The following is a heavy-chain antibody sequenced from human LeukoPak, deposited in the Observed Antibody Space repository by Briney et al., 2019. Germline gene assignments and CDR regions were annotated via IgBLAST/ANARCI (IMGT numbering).Heavy chain of an antibody. J-gene: IGHJ4*02. CDR2: IIPIFGTA. CDR3: ARESQLEGWD. V-gene: IGHV1-69*13. D-gene: IGHD2-2*01. Sequence: ASVKVSXKASGGTFSSYAISWVRQAPGQGLEWMGGIIPIFGTANYAQKFQGRVTITADESTSTAYMELSSLRSEDTAVYYCARESQLEGWDRGQGTLVTVSS. CDR1: GGTFSSYA.